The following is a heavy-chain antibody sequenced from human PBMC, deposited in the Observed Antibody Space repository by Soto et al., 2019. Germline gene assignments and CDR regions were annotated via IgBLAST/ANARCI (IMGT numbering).Heavy chain of an antibody. CDR2: IIPIFGTA. J-gene: IGHJ4*02. CDR1: GGTFSSCA. Sequence: ASVKVSCKASGGTFSSCAISWVRQAPGQGLEWMGGIIPIFGTANYAQKFQGRVTITADESTSTAYMELSSLRSEDTAVYYCAREDGSWYFLFDYWGQGTLVTVSS. V-gene: IGHV1-69*13. D-gene: IGHD6-13*01. CDR3: AREDGSWYFLFDY.